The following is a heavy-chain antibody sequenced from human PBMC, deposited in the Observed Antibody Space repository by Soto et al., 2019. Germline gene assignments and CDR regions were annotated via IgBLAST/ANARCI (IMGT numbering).Heavy chain of an antibody. J-gene: IGHJ6*03. CDR2: IYYSGST. Sequence: PSETMSLTGTVSDSSISSSIYYWGRIRQPPGKGLEWIGSIYYSGSTYYNPSLKSRVTISVDTSKNQFSLKLSSVTAADTAVYYCAITYDFWSGYSYYYMDVWGKGTTVTVSS. D-gene: IGHD3-3*01. CDR3: AITYDFWSGYSYYYMDV. V-gene: IGHV4-39*01. CDR1: DSSISSSIYY.